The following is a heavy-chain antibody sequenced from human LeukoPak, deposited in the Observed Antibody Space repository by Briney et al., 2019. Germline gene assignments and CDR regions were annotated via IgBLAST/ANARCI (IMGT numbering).Heavy chain of an antibody. V-gene: IGHV3-7*03. D-gene: IGHD6-6*01. CDR2: IKQDGSEK. CDR3: AKWKYSNSGIDDY. J-gene: IGHJ4*02. CDR1: GFTFSNYW. Sequence: GGSLRLSCAASGFTFSNYWMSWVRQAPGKGLEWVANIKQDGSEKYYVDSVKGRFTISRDNSKNMLYLQMNSLRAEDTAVYYCAKWKYSNSGIDDYWGQGTLVTVSS.